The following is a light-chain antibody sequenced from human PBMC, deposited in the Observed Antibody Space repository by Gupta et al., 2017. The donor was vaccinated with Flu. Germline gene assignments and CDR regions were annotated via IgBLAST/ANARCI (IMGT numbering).Light chain of an antibody. CDR1: SSDFGGYNY. CDR2: EVR. CDR3: YSVTSSTRV. V-gene: IGLV2-14*01. J-gene: IGLJ3*02. Sequence: QSALTQPASVSGSPGPAITISCTVTSSDFGGYNYVSWYQQHPDRSPILIIYEVRSLPTGGSNRFSGSQSGYTASLTISGLQAEDDADYYCYSVTSSTRVFGGGTNLTVL.